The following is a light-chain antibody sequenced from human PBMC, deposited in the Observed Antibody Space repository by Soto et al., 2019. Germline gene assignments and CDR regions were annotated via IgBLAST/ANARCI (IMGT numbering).Light chain of an antibody. CDR3: QTWGTGIVV. CDR2: LDSDGSL. CDR1: SGHSSYA. V-gene: IGLV4-69*01. Sequence: QPVLTQSPSASASLGASVMLTCTLSSGHSSYAIAWHQQQPQKGPRYLMKLDSDGSLTKGDGIPDRFSGSSSGTERYLTISSLQSDDEADYYCQTWGTGIVVFGGGTKLTVL. J-gene: IGLJ2*01.